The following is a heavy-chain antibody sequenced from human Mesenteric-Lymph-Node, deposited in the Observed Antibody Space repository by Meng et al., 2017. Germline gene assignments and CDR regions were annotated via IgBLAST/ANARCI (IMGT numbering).Heavy chain of an antibody. J-gene: IGHJ3*02. Sequence: SETLSLTCAVSGGSISSYYWSWIRQPPGKGLEWIGYIYYSGSTNYNPSLKSRVTISVDTSKNQFSLKLSSVTAADTAVYYCARFSLQGYCSGGSCYSEAFDIWGQGTMVTVSS. V-gene: IGHV4-59*12. CDR1: GGSISSYY. D-gene: IGHD2-15*01. CDR2: IYYSGST. CDR3: ARFSLQGYCSGGSCYSEAFDI.